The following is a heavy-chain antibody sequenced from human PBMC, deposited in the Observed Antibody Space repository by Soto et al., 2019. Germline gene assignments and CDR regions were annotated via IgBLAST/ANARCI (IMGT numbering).Heavy chain of an antibody. V-gene: IGHV5-51*01. CDR2: IYPGDSDT. D-gene: IGHD4-4*01. CDR1: GYTFTDYW. J-gene: IGHJ6*02. CDR3: ARPISNFRYYYYAMEV. Sequence: LGESLKISCKGSGYTFTDYWIGWVRQLPGKGLEWMGIIYPGDSDTRYSPSFQGHVTITVDKSTSTAYLQWNTLKASDTAMYYCARPISNFRYYYYAMEVWGQGTTASFSS.